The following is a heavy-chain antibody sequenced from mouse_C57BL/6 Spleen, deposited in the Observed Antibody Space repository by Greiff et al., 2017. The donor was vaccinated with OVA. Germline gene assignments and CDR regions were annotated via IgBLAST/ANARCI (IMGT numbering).Heavy chain of an antibody. V-gene: IGHV1-55*01. CDR3: ARPPLYYNGRGGFAY. Sequence: QVQLQQPGAELVKPGASVKMSCKASGYTFTSYWITWVKQRPGQGLEWIGDIYPGSGSTNYNEKFKSKATLTVDTSSSTAYMQLSSLTSEDSAVYDEARPPLYYNGRGGFAYWGQGTLVTVSA. D-gene: IGHD1-1*01. CDR2: IYPGSGST. CDR1: GYTFTSYW. J-gene: IGHJ3*01.